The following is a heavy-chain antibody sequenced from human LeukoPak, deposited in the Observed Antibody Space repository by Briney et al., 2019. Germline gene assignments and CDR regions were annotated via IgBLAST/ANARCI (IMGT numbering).Heavy chain of an antibody. J-gene: IGHJ3*01. V-gene: IGHV4-59*08. CDR1: GGSISSYY. D-gene: IGHD6-19*01. Sequence: SETLSLTCTVSGGSISSYYWSWIRQPPGKGLEWIGYIYYSGSTNYNPSLKSRVTISVDTSKNQFSLKLSSVTAADTAVYFCAGGGWSFDAFDFWGQGTMVTASS. CDR3: AGGGWSFDAFDF. CDR2: IYYSGST.